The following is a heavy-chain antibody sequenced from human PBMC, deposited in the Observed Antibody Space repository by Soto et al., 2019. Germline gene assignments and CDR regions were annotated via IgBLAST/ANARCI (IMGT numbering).Heavy chain of an antibody. CDR2: ISYDGSNK. Sequence: QVQLVESGGGVVQPGRSLRLSCAASGCTFSSYGMHWVRQAPGKGLEWVAVISYDGSNKYYADSVKGRFTISRDNSKSTLYLQMNSLRAEDTAVYYCAKDFLYCSGGSCYSGGYYYYYGMDVWGQGTTVTVSS. CDR1: GCTFSSYG. V-gene: IGHV3-30*18. J-gene: IGHJ6*02. CDR3: AKDFLYCSGGSCYSGGYYYYYGMDV. D-gene: IGHD2-15*01.